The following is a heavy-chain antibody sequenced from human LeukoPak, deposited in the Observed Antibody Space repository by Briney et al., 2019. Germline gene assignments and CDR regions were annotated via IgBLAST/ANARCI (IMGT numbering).Heavy chain of an antibody. V-gene: IGHV4-38-2*01. D-gene: IGHD6-13*01. CDR2: MYHRGST. CDR1: GYSMSSGYY. Sequence: PSDTLSLTCAVSGYSMSSGYYWGWFRQPPGKGLEWIGCMYHRGSTYYNPSLKSRVTISVDTSKNQCSLKLSSVTAADTAVYYCARQGGSSSPYYYYYMDVWGKGTTVTVSS. J-gene: IGHJ6*03. CDR3: ARQGGSSSPYYYYYMDV.